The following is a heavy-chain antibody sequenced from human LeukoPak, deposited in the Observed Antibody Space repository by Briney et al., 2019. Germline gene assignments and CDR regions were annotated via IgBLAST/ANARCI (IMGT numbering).Heavy chain of an antibody. V-gene: IGHV4-34*01. J-gene: IGHJ5*02. Sequence: SETLSLTCAVYGGSFSGYYWSWIRQPPGKGLEGIGEINHSGSTNYNPSLKSRVTISVDTSKNQFSLKLSSVTAADTAVYYCARERYFDWLLSYNWFDPWGQGTLVTVSS. CDR1: GGSFSGYY. CDR3: ARERYFDWLLSYNWFDP. D-gene: IGHD3-9*01. CDR2: INHSGST.